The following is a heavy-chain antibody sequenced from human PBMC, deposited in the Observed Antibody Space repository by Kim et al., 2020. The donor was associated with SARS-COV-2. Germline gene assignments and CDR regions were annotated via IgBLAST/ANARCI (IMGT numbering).Heavy chain of an antibody. CDR3: AKDLYCSGGSCYLYNWFDP. V-gene: IGHV3-23*01. J-gene: IGHJ5*02. CDR1: GFTFSSYA. D-gene: IGHD2-15*01. Sequence: GGSLRLSCAASGFTFSSYAMSWVRQAPGKGLEWVSAISGSGGSTYYADSVKGRFTISRDNSKNTLYLQMNSLRAEDTAVYYCAKDLYCSGGSCYLYNWFDPWGQGTLVTVSS. CDR2: ISGSGGST.